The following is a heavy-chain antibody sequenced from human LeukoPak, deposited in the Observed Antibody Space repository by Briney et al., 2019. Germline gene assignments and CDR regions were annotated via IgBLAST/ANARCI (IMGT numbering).Heavy chain of an antibody. CDR2: ISGSGGST. CDR1: GFTFSSYA. V-gene: IGHV3-23*01. D-gene: IGHD5-18*01. J-gene: IGHJ4*02. Sequence: GGSLRLSCAASGFTFSSYAMSRVRQAPGKGLEWVSAISGSGGSTYYADSVKGRFTISRDNSKNTLYLQMNSLRAEDTAVYYCAKGGYSYGDFDYWGQGTLVTVSS. CDR3: AKGGYSYGDFDY.